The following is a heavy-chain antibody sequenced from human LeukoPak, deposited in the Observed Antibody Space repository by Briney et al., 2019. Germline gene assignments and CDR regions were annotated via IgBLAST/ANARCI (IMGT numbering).Heavy chain of an antibody. CDR1: GGSISSYY. CDR3: ARGVGATTQFDY. V-gene: IGHV4-59*01. CDR2: SYHSGNT. Sequence: SETLSLTCTVSGGSISSYYWSWIRQPPGKGLEWIGSSYHSGNTNYNPSLKSRVTISVDTSKNQFSLKLTSVTAADTAVYYCARGVGATTQFDYWGQGTLVTVSS. J-gene: IGHJ4*02. D-gene: IGHD1-26*01.